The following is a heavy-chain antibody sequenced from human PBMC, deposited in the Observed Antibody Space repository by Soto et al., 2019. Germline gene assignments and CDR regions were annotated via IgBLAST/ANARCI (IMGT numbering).Heavy chain of an antibody. CDR2: IIPIFGTA. D-gene: IGHD2-2*01. V-gene: IGHV1-69*13. CDR1: GGTFSSYA. Sequence: EASVKVSCKASGGTFSSYAISWVRQAPGQGLEWMGGIIPIFGTANYAQKFQGRVTITADESTSTAYMELSSLRSEDTAVYYCARGMTDCISTSCYSNYYYYGMDVWGQGTTVTVSS. CDR3: ARGMTDCISTSCYSNYYYYGMDV. J-gene: IGHJ6*02.